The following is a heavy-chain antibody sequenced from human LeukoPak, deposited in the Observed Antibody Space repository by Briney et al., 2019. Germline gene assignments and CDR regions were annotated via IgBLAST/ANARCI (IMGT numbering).Heavy chain of an antibody. V-gene: IGHV3-23*01. Sequence: GGSLRLSCAASGFTFSSYGMGWVRQAPGKGLEWVSAISGGGGSTYYADSVKGRFTISRDNSKNTLYLQMNSLRAEDTAVYYCAKDQKGTGYSSGWYEGDAFDLWGQGTMVTVSS. J-gene: IGHJ3*01. D-gene: IGHD6-19*01. CDR2: ISGGGGST. CDR1: GFTFSSYG. CDR3: AKDQKGTGYSSGWYEGDAFDL.